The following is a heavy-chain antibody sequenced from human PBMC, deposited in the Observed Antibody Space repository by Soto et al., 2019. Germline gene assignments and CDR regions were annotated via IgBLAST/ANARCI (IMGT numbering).Heavy chain of an antibody. J-gene: IGHJ4*02. CDR2: IYPIGGRT. Sequence: ASVKVSCKASGYTFTNYYMHGVRQAPGQGLERMGIIYPIGGRTRHAQKFQGRVTMTRDTSTSTVYMELSSLRSEDTAVYYCARDFSGPMDYWGRGTLVTVSS. D-gene: IGHD3-10*01. CDR1: GYTFTNYY. V-gene: IGHV1-46*01. CDR3: ARDFSGPMDY.